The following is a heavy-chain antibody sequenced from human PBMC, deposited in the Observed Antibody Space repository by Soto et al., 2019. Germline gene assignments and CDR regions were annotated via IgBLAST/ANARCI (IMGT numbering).Heavy chain of an antibody. CDR1: GFTVSSNY. CDR2: IYSGGST. D-gene: IGHD3-10*01. Sequence: EVQLVESGGGLVQPGGSLRLSCAASGFTVSSNYMSWVRQAPGKGLEWVSVIYSGGSTYYADSVKGRFTISRDNSKNTLYLQMNSLRAEDTAVYYCTRAHGSGYNWFDPWGQGTLVTVSS. J-gene: IGHJ5*02. V-gene: IGHV3-66*01. CDR3: TRAHGSGYNWFDP.